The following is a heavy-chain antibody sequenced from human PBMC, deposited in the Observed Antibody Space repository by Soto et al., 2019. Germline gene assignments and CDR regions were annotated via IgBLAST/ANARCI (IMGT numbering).Heavy chain of an antibody. CDR3: ASEGGDYQRWFDP. D-gene: IGHD4-17*01. J-gene: IGHJ5*02. CDR2: ISSSSSYT. V-gene: IGHV3-11*06. CDR1: GFTFSDYY. Sequence: QVQLVESGGGLVKPGGSLRLSCAASGFTFSDYYMSWIRQAPGKGLEWVSYISSSSSYTNYADSVKGRFTISRDNAKNSLYLQMNSLRAEDTAVYYCASEGGDYQRWFDPWGQGTLVTVSS.